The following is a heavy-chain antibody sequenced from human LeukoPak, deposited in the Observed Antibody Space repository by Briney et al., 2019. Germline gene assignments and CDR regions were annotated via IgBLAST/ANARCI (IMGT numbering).Heavy chain of an antibody. CDR1: DGSISSYY. CDR2: IYYSGST. Sequence: SETLSLTCTVSDGSISSYYWGWIRQPPGKGLEWIGSIYYSGSTYYNPSLKSRVTISVDTSKNQFTLKLSSVTAADTAVYYCARQGAFNYWGQGTLVTVSS. V-gene: IGHV4-39*01. J-gene: IGHJ4*02. D-gene: IGHD3-16*01. CDR3: ARQGAFNY.